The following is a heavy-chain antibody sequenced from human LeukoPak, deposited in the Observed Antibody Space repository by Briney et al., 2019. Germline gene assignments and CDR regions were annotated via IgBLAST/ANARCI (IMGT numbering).Heavy chain of an antibody. CDR2: IYYSGST. V-gene: IGHV4-59*01. CDR3: ARASLFGSGSYPFDY. D-gene: IGHD3-10*01. J-gene: IGHJ4*02. CDR1: GGSISSYY. Sequence: PSETLSLTCTVSGGSISSYYWSWIRQPPGKGLEWIGYIYYSGSTNYNPSLKSRVTISVDTSKNQFSLKLSSVTAADTAVYYCARASLFGSGSYPFDYWGQGTLVTVSS.